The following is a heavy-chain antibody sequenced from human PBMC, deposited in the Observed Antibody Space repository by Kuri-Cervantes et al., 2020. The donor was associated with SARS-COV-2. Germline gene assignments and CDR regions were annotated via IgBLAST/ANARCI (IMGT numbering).Heavy chain of an antibody. CDR2: IYHSGST. D-gene: IGHD1-7*01. V-gene: IGHV4-38-2*01. CDR1: GYSISSGYY. J-gene: IGHJ5*02. Sequence: SQTLSLTCAVSGYSISSGYYWGWIRQPPGKGLEWIGSIYHSGSTYYNPSLKSRVTISVDTSENQFSLKLSSVAAADTAVYYCASGYITGTTVAYDPWGQGTLVTVSS. CDR3: ASGYITGTTVAYDP.